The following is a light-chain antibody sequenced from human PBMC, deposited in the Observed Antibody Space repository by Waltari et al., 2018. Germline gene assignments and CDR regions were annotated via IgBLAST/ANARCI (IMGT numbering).Light chain of an antibody. CDR3: QTWDRDSRTVV. V-gene: IGLV3-1*01. CDR1: KLGGKY. CDR2: QDD. J-gene: IGLJ2*01. Sequence: SYEVTQSPSVSVSPGQTANIPCSGNKLGGKYVCWYQQKAGQAPLLVIYQDDKRPSGIPERFSGSNSGNTATLTISGTQPMDEADYYCQTWDRDSRTVVFGGGTKLTVL.